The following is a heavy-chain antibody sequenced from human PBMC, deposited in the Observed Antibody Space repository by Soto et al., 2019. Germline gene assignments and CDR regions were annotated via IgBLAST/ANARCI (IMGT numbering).Heavy chain of an antibody. CDR2: INHSGST. Sequence: QVQLQQWGAGLLKPSETLSLTCAVYGVSFSAYYWSWIRQAPGKGLEWIGEINHSGSTNYNPSLKSRVTISVDTSKSEFSLKLISVTAADTAVYYCARGFQDIVVLPSAFDIWGQGTMVTVSS. D-gene: IGHD2-2*01. CDR3: ARGFQDIVVLPSAFDI. J-gene: IGHJ3*02. CDR1: GVSFSAYY. V-gene: IGHV4-34*01.